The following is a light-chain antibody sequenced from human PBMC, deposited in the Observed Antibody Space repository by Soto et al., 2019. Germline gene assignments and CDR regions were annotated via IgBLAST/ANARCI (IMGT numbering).Light chain of an antibody. CDR3: QHYNDYSWT. Sequence: DIHMTQPPSTLSASVGDRVTITGRASQSISIWLAWYQQKPGRAPNLLIYGTSSLESGVPSRFSGSGSGTEFTLTISSLQPDDFATYYCQHYNDYSWTFGQGTKVEIK. CDR1: QSISIW. V-gene: IGKV1-5*03. J-gene: IGKJ1*01. CDR2: GTS.